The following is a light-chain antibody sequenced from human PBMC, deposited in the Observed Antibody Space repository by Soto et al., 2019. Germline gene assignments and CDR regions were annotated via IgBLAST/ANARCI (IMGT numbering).Light chain of an antibody. CDR2: YDS. CDR3: QVWDSSSDHAV. Sequence: SYELTQPPSVSVAPGKTARITCGGNNIGSKSVHWYQQKPGQAPVLVIYYDSDRPSGIPERFSGSNSGNTATLTISRVEAGYEADYYCQVWDSSSDHAVFGGGIQLTVL. CDR1: NIGSKS. J-gene: IGLJ7*01. V-gene: IGLV3-21*04.